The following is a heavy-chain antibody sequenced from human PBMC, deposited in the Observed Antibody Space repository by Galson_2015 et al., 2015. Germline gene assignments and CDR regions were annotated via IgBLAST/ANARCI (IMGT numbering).Heavy chain of an antibody. V-gene: IGHV3-7*01. CDR2: IKEDGSER. CDR1: GFIFRNFW. CDR3: ARRRPPSYFDY. Sequence: SLRLSCAASGFIFRNFWMSWVRQIPGKGLEWVADIKEDGSERYYVDSVKGRLTISRDNAKNSLYLQMNSLRVEDTAVYYCARRRPPSYFDYWGQGTLITVSS. J-gene: IGHJ4*02.